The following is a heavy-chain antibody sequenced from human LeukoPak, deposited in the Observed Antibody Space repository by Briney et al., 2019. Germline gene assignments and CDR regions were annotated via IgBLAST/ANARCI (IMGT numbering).Heavy chain of an antibody. Sequence: PSETLSLTCTVSGVSVSSSSYYWGWIRQPPGKGLEWIASIYYSGSTHYNPSVTSRVTIYVDTYKNQFSLKLSSVTAAYTAVYYCARPGSSNGFDYWGQGTLVTVSS. J-gene: IGHJ4*02. CDR3: ARPGSSNGFDY. CDR2: IYYSGST. D-gene: IGHD1-1*01. V-gene: IGHV4-39*01. CDR1: GVSVSSSSYY.